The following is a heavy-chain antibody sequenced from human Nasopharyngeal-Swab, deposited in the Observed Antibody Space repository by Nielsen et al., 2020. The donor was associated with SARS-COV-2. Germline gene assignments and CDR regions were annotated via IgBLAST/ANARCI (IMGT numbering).Heavy chain of an antibody. CDR2: ISSSSSTS. CDR3: ARDVAIVGATLEN. V-gene: IGHV3-48*02. CDR1: EFTMSRNG. Sequence: GESLKISCAASEFTMSRNGMHWVRQAPGKGLEWVAYISSSSSTSYYADSVKGRFTISRDNPKNSLYPQMNSLRDEDTALYYCARDVAIVGATLENWGQGTLVTVSS. J-gene: IGHJ4*02. D-gene: IGHD1-26*01.